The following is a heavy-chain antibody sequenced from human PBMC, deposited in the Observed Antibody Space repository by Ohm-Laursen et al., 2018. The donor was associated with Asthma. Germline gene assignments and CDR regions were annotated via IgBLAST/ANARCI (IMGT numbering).Heavy chain of an antibody. V-gene: IGHV3-30-3*01. CDR1: GFTFSSYA. Sequence: SLRLSCAASGFTFSSYAMHWVRQAPGKGLEWVAVISYDGSNKYYADSVKGRFTISRDNSKNTLYLQMNSLRAEDTAVYYCARDRIQLWLPLYYYYGMDVWGQGTMVTVSS. CDR3: ARDRIQLWLPLYYYYGMDV. J-gene: IGHJ6*02. D-gene: IGHD5-18*01. CDR2: ISYDGSNK.